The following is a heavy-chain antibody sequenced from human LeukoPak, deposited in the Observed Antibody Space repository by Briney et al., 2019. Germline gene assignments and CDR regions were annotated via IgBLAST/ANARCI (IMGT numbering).Heavy chain of an antibody. CDR2: IKQDRSEK. CDR1: GFTFSSYW. J-gene: IGHJ6*03. D-gene: IGHD1-26*01. CDR3: ARDPYNGNYGDSYYYFMDA. V-gene: IGHV3-7*01. Sequence: PGGSLRLSCAASGFTFSSYWMSWVRQAPGKGLEWVANIKQDRSEKYYVDSVKGRFTISRDNAKNSLYLQMNSLRAEDTAVYYCARDPYNGNYGDSYYYFMDAWGKGTTVTISS.